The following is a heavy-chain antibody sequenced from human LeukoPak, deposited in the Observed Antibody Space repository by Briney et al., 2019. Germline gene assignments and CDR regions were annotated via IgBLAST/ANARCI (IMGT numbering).Heavy chain of an antibody. CDR2: IYYSGST. CDR1: GGSISSYY. D-gene: IGHD2-2*02. Sequence: SETLSLTCTVSGGSISSYYWSWIRQPPGKGLEWIGYIYYSGSTNYNPSLKSRVTISVDTSKNQFSLKLSSVTAADTAVYYCARLDCSSTSCYKAKGTFDIWGQGTMVTVSS. CDR3: ARLDCSSTSCYKAKGTFDI. V-gene: IGHV4-59*08. J-gene: IGHJ3*02.